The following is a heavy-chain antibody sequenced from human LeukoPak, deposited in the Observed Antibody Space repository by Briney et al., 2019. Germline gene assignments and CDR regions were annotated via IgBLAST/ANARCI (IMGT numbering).Heavy chain of an antibody. CDR3: TNADSIIGSIDY. CDR1: GFTFSNAW. Sequence: GGSLRLSCAASGFTFSNAWMSWVRQAPGKGLEWVGRIKSKTDGGTTDYAAPVKGRFTISRDDSKNTLYLQMNSLKTEDTAVYYCTNADSIIGSIDYWGQGTLVTVSS. V-gene: IGHV3-15*01. CDR2: IKSKTDGGTT. J-gene: IGHJ4*02. D-gene: IGHD1-26*01.